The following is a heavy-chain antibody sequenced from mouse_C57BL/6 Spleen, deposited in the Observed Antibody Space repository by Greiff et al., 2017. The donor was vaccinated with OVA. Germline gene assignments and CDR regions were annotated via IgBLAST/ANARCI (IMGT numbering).Heavy chain of an antibody. V-gene: IGHV5-16*01. J-gene: IGHJ4*01. CDR2: INYDGSST. CDR1: GFTFSDYY. Sequence: EVQLVESEGGLVQPGSSMKLSCTASGFTFSDYYMAWVRQVPEKGLEWVANINYDGSSTYYLDSLKSRFIISRDNAKNILYLQMSSLKSEDTATYYCARGPGSSAMDYWGQGTSVTVSS. CDR3: ARGPGSSAMDY. D-gene: IGHD1-1*01.